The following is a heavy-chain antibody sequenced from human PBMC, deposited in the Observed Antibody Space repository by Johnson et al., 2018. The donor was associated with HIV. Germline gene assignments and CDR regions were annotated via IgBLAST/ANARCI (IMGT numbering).Heavy chain of an antibody. CDR3: ARDTYCSGGSCYSNAFDI. D-gene: IGHD2-15*01. J-gene: IGHJ3*02. V-gene: IGHV3-7*01. CDR2: DGSEK. Sequence: DGSEKYYVDSVKGRFTISRDNAKNSLYLQMNSLRAEDTAVYYCARDTYCSGGSCYSNAFDIWGQGTMVTVSS.